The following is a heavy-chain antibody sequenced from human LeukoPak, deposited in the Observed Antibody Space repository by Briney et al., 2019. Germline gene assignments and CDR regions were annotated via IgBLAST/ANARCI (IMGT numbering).Heavy chain of an antibody. Sequence: GGSLRLSCAASGYTFSNAYMSWVRQAPGKGLEWVGRIKTKIDGGTTDYAAPVKGRFTISRDDSKNTLYLQMNSLKTEDTAVYYCTTSRWFTYYFDYWGQGTLVTVSS. J-gene: IGHJ4*02. CDR1: GYTFSNAY. D-gene: IGHD2-15*01. V-gene: IGHV3-15*01. CDR3: TTSRWFTYYFDY. CDR2: IKTKIDGGTT.